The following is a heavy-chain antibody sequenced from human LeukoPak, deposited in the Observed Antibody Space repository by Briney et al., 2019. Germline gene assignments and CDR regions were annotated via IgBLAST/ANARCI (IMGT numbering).Heavy chain of an antibody. CDR1: GYTFTSYG. D-gene: IGHD6-19*01. CDR3: ARDTIRGYSSGWYSLDAFDI. J-gene: IGHJ3*02. CDR2: ISAYNGNT. Sequence: VASVKVSCKASGYTFTSYGISWVRQAPGQGLEWMGWISAYNGNTNYAQKLQGRVTMTTDTSTSTAYMELRSLRSDDTAVYYCARDTIRGYSSGWYSLDAFDIWGQGTMVTVSS. V-gene: IGHV1-18*01.